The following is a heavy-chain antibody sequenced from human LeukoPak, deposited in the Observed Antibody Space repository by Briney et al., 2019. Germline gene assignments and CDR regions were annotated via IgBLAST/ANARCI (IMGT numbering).Heavy chain of an antibody. CDR3: VRVDNGGNYFDY. V-gene: IGHV4-38-2*02. J-gene: IGHJ4*02. Sequence: KTSETLSLTCTVSGYSISSGYYWGWIRQPPGKGLEWIGSIYHSGSTYYNPSLKSRVTISVDTSKNQFSLKLSSVTAADTAVYYCVRVDNGGNYFDYWGQGTLVTVSS. D-gene: IGHD4-23*01. CDR1: GYSISSGYY. CDR2: IYHSGST.